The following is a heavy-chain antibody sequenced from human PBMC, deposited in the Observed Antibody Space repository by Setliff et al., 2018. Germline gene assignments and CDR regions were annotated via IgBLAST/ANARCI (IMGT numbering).Heavy chain of an antibody. CDR2: IYPGDSDT. D-gene: IGHD2-21*02. V-gene: IGHV5-51*01. CDR1: GYSFTSYW. Sequence: GESLKISCKGSGYSFTSYWIGWVRQMPGKGLEWMGIIYPGDSDTRYSPSFQGQVTISADKSISTAYLQWSSLKASDTAMYYCARRPYCGGDYYSVAFDIWGQGTMVTVSS. J-gene: IGHJ3*02. CDR3: ARRPYCGGDYYSVAFDI.